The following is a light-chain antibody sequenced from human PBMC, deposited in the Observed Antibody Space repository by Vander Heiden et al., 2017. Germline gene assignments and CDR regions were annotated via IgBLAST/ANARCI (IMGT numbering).Light chain of an antibody. J-gene: IGKJ4*01. CDR1: QNINSF. V-gene: IGKV1-33*01. Sequence: DTQMTQSLPSLSASLGDRVTITCQASQNINSFLNWYQQKPGKAPKLLIHDASNLETGVPSRFSGSGSATDFTFTITSLQPEDIATYYCRQYDRPSLTFGGGTKVEIK. CDR2: DAS. CDR3: RQYDRPSLT.